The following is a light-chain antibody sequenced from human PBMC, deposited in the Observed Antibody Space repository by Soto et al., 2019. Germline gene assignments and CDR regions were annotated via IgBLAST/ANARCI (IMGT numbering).Light chain of an antibody. CDR3: SSRKSSCSPFV. CDR2: EVS. Sequence: QSALTQPASVSGSPGQSITISCTGSTSDVGAYNYVSWYKHHPGQAPQLMIYEVSNRPSGVSNRFSGSKSGNTASLTISGLQADDEGDYYCSSRKSSCSPFVFGTGTKLTVL. V-gene: IGLV2-14*01. CDR1: TSDVGAYNY. J-gene: IGLJ1*01.